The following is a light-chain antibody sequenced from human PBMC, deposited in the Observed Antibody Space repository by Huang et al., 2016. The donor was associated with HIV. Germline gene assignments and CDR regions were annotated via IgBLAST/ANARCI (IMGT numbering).Light chain of an antibody. CDR3: QQYNKWPPLT. J-gene: IGKJ4*01. V-gene: IGKV3-15*01. Sequence: EIVMTQSPATLSVSPGESATLSCRASQSVTSNLAWYQQKPGQAPRLLVFCVSSRATGIPARFSGSGSGTEFTLTISNLQSEDFALYYCQQYNKWPPLTFGGGTKVEIK. CDR1: QSVTSN. CDR2: CVS.